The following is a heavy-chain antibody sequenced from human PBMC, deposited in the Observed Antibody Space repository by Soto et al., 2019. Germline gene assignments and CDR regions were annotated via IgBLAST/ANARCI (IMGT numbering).Heavy chain of an antibody. CDR3: AGGSGFSP. CDR2: IFYTGST. V-gene: IGHV4-59*01. J-gene: IGHJ5*02. Sequence: QVQLQESGPDLVKPSETLSLTCSVSGVSISSYYWSWIRQPPGKGLEWIGYIFYTGSTYYNPSHKSRVTMSVDTSKNQFSLKLNSVTAADTAVYYCAGGSGFSPWGQGTLVTVSS. CDR1: GVSISSYY. D-gene: IGHD6-19*01.